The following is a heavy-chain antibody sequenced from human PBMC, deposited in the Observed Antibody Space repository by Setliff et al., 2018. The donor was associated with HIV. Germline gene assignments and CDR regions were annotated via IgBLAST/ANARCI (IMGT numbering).Heavy chain of an antibody. Sequence: PGGSLRLSCVVSGFIFSDHYMDWVRQAPGKGLEWVARIRNKVNSYSTLYAASVKGRFTISRDDSEKSTHLQMNSLKTEDTAVYYCARDHLGSYDYWGQGTLVTVSS. CDR3: ARDHLGSYDY. CDR2: IRNKVNSYST. V-gene: IGHV3-72*01. CDR1: GFIFSDHY. D-gene: IGHD3-10*01. J-gene: IGHJ4*02.